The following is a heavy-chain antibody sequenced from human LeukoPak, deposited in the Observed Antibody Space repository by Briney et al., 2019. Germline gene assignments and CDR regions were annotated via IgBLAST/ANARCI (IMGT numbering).Heavy chain of an antibody. Sequence: SETLSLTCDVSGGAISTYYWSWIRQPPGKGLEWIGYNYNSGTTNCNPSLRSRVTLSVDTSKNQISLRLTSVTAADTAVYYCARERASAGPHFDHWGRGILVTVSS. CDR2: NYNSGTT. J-gene: IGHJ4*02. V-gene: IGHV4-59*01. CDR1: GGAISTYY. D-gene: IGHD6-13*01. CDR3: ARERASAGPHFDH.